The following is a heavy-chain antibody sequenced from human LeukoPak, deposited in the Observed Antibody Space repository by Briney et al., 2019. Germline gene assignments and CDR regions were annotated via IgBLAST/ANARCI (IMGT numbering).Heavy chain of an antibody. Sequence: ASVTVSCKASGYTFTSYDINWVRQATGQGLEWMGWMNPNSGNTGYAQKFQGRVTITRNTSISTAYMELSSLRSEDTAVYYCASISGYSYGSGAFDIWGQGTMVTVSS. V-gene: IGHV1-8*03. CDR2: MNPNSGNT. D-gene: IGHD5-18*01. J-gene: IGHJ3*02. CDR3: ASISGYSYGSGAFDI. CDR1: GYTFTSYD.